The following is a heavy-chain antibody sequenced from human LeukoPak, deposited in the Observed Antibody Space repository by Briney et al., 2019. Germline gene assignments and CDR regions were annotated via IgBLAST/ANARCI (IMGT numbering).Heavy chain of an antibody. Sequence: SSETLSLTCTVSGGFLTHYYWSWIRQHPGKGLEWIGYIYYSGSTYYNPSLKSRVTISVDTSKNQFSLKLSSVTAADTAVYYCARVLSSSWYYFDYWGQGTLVTVSS. V-gene: IGHV4-31*03. CDR2: IYYSGST. J-gene: IGHJ4*02. CDR1: GGFLTHYY. D-gene: IGHD6-13*01. CDR3: ARVLSSSWYYFDY.